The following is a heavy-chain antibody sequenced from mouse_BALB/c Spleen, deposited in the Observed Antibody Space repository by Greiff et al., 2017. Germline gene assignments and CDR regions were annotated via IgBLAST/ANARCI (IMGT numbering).Heavy chain of an antibody. CDR2: IYPGGGYT. CDR1: GYTFTNYW. V-gene: IGHV1-63*02. CDR3: ARYGNSKYYFDY. Sequence: QVQLKQSGAELVRPGTSVKISCKASGYTFTNYWLGWVKQRPGHGLEWIGDIYPGGGYTNYNEKFKGKATLTADTSSSTAYMQLSILTSEDSAVYFCARYGNSKYYFDYWGQGTTLTVSS. D-gene: IGHD2-1*01. J-gene: IGHJ2*01.